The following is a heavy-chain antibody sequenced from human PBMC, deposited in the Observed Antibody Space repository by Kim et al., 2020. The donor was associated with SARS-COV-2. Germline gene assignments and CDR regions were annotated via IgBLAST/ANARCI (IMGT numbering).Heavy chain of an antibody. V-gene: IGHV3-23*03. CDR3: AKDLHSGYDF. CDR1: GFTFSSYA. Sequence: GGSLRLSCAASGFTFSSYAMSWVRQAPGKGLEWVSVIYSGGSSTYYADSVKGRFTISRDNSKNTLYLQMNSLRAEDTAVYYCAKDLHSGYDFGGQGTLVTVSS. J-gene: IGHJ4*02. D-gene: IGHD5-12*01. CDR2: IYSGGSST.